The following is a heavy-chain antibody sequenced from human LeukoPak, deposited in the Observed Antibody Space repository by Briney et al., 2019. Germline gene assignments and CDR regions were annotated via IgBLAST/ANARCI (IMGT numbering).Heavy chain of an antibody. CDR3: ARAPVLRHFDWWWGRNWFDP. D-gene: IGHD3-9*01. V-gene: IGHV1-69*05. J-gene: IGHJ5*02. CDR1: GGTFSSYA. Sequence: SVKVSCKASGGTFSSYAISWVRQAPGQGLEWMGRIIPIFGTANYAQKFQGRVTITTDESTSTAYMELSSLRSEDTAVYYCARAPVLRHFDWWWGRNWFDPWGQGTLVTVSS. CDR2: IIPIFGTA.